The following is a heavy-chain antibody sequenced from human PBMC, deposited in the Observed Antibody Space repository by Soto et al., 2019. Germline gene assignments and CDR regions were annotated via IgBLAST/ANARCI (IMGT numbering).Heavy chain of an antibody. Sequence: GGSLRLSCAASGFTFDDYAMHWVRQAPGKGLEWVSLISWDGGSTYYADSVKGRFTIARDNSKNSLYLQMNSLRAEDTALYYCAKDYGSSHYYGMDVWGQGTTVTVSS. J-gene: IGHJ6*02. CDR2: ISWDGGST. CDR3: AKDYGSSHYYGMDV. D-gene: IGHD1-26*01. CDR1: GFTFDDYA. V-gene: IGHV3-43D*03.